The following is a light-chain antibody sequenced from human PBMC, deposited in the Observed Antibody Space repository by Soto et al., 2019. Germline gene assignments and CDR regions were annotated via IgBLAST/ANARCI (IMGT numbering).Light chain of an antibody. Sequence: QSVLTQPASVSGSPGRSITISCTGTSSDVGGYNYVSWYQQHPGKAPKLMIYDVSNRPSGVSNRFSGSKSGNTASLTISGLQAEDEADYYCSSYTSSSTLVYVFGTGTKVTVL. V-gene: IGLV2-14*01. J-gene: IGLJ1*01. CDR2: DVS. CDR3: SSYTSSSTLVYV. CDR1: SSDVGGYNY.